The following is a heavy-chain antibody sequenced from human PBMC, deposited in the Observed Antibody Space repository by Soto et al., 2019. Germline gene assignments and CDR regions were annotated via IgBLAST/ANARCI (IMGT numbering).Heavy chain of an antibody. CDR1: GFNFSGSV. V-gene: IGHV3-73*01. CDR2: IRSKAYNYAT. D-gene: IGHD2-15*01. Sequence: GGSLRLSCAASGFNFSGSVIHWVRQASGKGLEWVGRIRSKAYNYATAYAASVEGRFTVSRDDSKNTAYLQMNRLKSEDTAVYYCSRLVXWGQGSMVTVSX. J-gene: IGHJ4*02. CDR3: SRLVX.